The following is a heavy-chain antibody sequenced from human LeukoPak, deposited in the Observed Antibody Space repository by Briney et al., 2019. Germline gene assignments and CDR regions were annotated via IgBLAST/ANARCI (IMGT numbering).Heavy chain of an antibody. CDR2: ISGSGGST. CDR1: GFTFSSYG. D-gene: IGHD2-2*01. J-gene: IGHJ6*03. V-gene: IGHV3-23*01. Sequence: PGGSLRLSCAASGFTFSSYGMSWVRQAPGKGLEWVSAISGSGGSTYYADSVKGRFTISRDNSKNTLYLQMNSLRAEDTAVYYCAKDASGYCSSTSCLPGEVYYMDVWGKGTTVTVSS. CDR3: AKDASGYCSSTSCLPGEVYYMDV.